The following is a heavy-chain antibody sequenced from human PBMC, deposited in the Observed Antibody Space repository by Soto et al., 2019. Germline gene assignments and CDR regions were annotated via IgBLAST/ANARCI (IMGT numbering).Heavy chain of an antibody. CDR1: GFTFSSYA. D-gene: IGHD3-3*01. CDR2: ISGSGGST. CDR3: AKTQDYDFWSGYPRTAYGMDV. Sequence: GGSLRLSCAASGFTFSSYAMSWVRQAPGKGLEWVSAISGSGGSTYYADSVKGRFTISGDNSKNTLYLQMNSLRAEDTAVYYCAKTQDYDFWSGYPRTAYGMDVWGQGTTVTVSS. J-gene: IGHJ6*02. V-gene: IGHV3-23*01.